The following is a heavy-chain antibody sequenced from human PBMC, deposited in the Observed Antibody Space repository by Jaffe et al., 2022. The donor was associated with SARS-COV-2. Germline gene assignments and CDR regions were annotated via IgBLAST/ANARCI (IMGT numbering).Heavy chain of an antibody. V-gene: IGHV3-21*01. J-gene: IGHJ6*02. Sequence: EVQLVESGGGLVKPGGSLRLSCAASGFTFSSYSMNWVRQAPGKGLEWVSSISSSSSYIYYADSVKGRFTISRDNAKNSLYLQMNSLRAEDTAVYYCASGDAATDTDRDYGMDVWGQGTTVTVSS. CDR3: ASGDAATDTDRDYGMDV. D-gene: IGHD2-15*01. CDR2: ISSSSSYI. CDR1: GFTFSSYS.